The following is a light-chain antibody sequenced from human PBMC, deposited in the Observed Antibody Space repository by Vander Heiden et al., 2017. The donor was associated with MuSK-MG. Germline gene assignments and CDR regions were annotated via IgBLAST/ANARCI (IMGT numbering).Light chain of an antibody. CDR1: SSNVGSYNY. V-gene: IGLV2-14*01. CDR3: SSYASSSNYV. Sequence: SALTQPASVSGPAGQSITISCTGSSSNVGSYNYVSWYQQHPGKAPKLMIYEVSKRPSGVSDRFSGSKSGNTASLTISGLQAEDEADYYCSSYASSSNYVFGGGTKVTVL. J-gene: IGLJ1*01. CDR2: EVS.